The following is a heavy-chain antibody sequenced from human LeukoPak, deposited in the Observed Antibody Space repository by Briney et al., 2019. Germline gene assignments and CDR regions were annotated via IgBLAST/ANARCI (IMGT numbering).Heavy chain of an antibody. J-gene: IGHJ5*02. V-gene: IGHV3-30*02. D-gene: IGHD6-6*01. CDR1: QFTFSNYG. CDR3: ARQPPLAARRGGWFDP. Sequence: GGSLRLSCAASQFTFSNYGMHWVRQAPGKGLEWVAFIRYDAGTKYYADSVKGRFTISRDNSKNMLYLQVNSLRIEDTAVYYCARQPPLAARRGGWFDPWSQGTLVTVSS. CDR2: IRYDAGTK.